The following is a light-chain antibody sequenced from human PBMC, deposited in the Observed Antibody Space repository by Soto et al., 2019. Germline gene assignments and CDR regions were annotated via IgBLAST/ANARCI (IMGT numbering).Light chain of an antibody. V-gene: IGKV1-33*01. Sequence: IPMTQSPSSLSASVGDRVTITCQASQDISKNLNWYQQKPGQAPKLLIYDASSLQTGVPSRFSGSGSATHVSVPIICLQPEDVATNYCQQDDNLLPITLGEG. CDR2: DAS. J-gene: IGKJ5*01. CDR1: QDISKN. CDR3: QQDDNLLPIT.